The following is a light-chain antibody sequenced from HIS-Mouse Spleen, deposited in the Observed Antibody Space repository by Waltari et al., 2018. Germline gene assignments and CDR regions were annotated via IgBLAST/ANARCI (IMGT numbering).Light chain of an antibody. CDR1: ALPKKY. Sequence: SSELTQPPSVSVSPGQTARITCSGDALPKKYAYWYQQKSGQAPVMVIYEASKRPSGIPERFYGSSSGTMATLTISGAQVEDEADYYCYSTDSSGNHRVFGGGTKLTVL. CDR2: EAS. J-gene: IGLJ2*01. CDR3: YSTDSSGNHRV. V-gene: IGLV3-10*01.